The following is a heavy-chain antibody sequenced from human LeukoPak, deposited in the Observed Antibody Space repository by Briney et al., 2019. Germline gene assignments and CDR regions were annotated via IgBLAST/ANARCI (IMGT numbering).Heavy chain of an antibody. Sequence: SETLSLTCTVSGGSISSGGYYWSWIRQPPGKGLEWIGYIYHSGSTYYNPSLKSRVTISVDRSKNQFSLKLSSVTAADTAVYYCARNLWFGELLSWFDPWGQGTLVTVSS. D-gene: IGHD3-10*01. CDR1: GGSISSGGYY. CDR3: ARNLWFGELLSWFDP. CDR2: IYHSGST. J-gene: IGHJ5*02. V-gene: IGHV4-30-2*01.